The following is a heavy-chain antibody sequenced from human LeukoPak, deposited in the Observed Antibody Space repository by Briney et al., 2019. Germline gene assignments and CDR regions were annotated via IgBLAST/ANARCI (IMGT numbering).Heavy chain of an antibody. D-gene: IGHD3-16*01. CDR1: GCTFSSYA. J-gene: IGHJ4*02. CDR3: ARASDWGLRGGLFDY. V-gene: IGHV1-69*01. Sequence: SVKVSCKASGCTFSSYAISWVRQAPGQGLEWMGGIIPIFGTANYAQKFQGRVTITADESTSTAYMELSSRKSEDRAVYYCARASDWGLRGGLFDYWGQGTLVTVSS. CDR2: IIPIFGTA.